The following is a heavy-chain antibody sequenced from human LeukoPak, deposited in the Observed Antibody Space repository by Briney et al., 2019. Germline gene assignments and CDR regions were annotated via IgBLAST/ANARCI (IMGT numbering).Heavy chain of an antibody. CDR2: ISSSSSTI. CDR3: ARGSREDIYYYYYMDV. V-gene: IGHV3-48*04. D-gene: IGHD2-15*01. Sequence: PSGGSLRLSCAASGFIFSTYSINWVPEAPRKGLEWVSYISSSSSTIYYADSVKGRFTISRDNAKNSLYLQVNSLRAEDTAVYYCARGSREDIYYYYYMDVWGKGTTVTVSS. CDR1: GFIFSTYS. J-gene: IGHJ6*03.